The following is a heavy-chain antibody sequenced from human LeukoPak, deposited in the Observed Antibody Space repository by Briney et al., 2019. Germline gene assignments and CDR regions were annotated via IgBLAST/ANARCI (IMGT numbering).Heavy chain of an antibody. CDR2: FFYSGST. Sequence: SETLSLTCTVSGGSISSSNYYWGWIRQPPGKGLEWIGSFFYSGSTYSNPSLKSRVTFSVDTSKNQFSLKLDSVTAADTAVYYCARSSEDFYGSGKFDPWGQGTLVTVSS. J-gene: IGHJ5*02. CDR3: ARSSEDFYGSGKFDP. D-gene: IGHD3-10*01. V-gene: IGHV4-39*01. CDR1: GGSISSSNYY.